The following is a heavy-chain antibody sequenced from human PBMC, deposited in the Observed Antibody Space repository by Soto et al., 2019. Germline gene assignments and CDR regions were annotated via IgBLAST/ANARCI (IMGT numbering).Heavy chain of an antibody. CDR2: MNPNSGNT. CDR1: GYTFTSYD. J-gene: IGHJ6*02. CDR3: AAAGSGSSSMDV. D-gene: IGHD6-6*01. V-gene: IGHV1-8*01. Sequence: QVQLVQSGAEVKKPGASVRVSCKASGYTFTSYDINWVRQATGQGLEWMGWMNPNSGNTGYAQKFQGRITMTRDTSIRTAHMELSSPISEDPAVYYCAAAGSGSSSMDVWGQGTTVTVSS.